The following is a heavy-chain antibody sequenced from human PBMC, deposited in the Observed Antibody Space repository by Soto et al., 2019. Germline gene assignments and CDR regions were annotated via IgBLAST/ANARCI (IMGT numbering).Heavy chain of an antibody. CDR2: ISYDGSNK. J-gene: IGHJ6*02. D-gene: IGHD6-13*01. Sequence: GGSLRLSCAASGFTFSSYGMHWVRQAPGKGLEWVAVISYDGSNKYYADSVKGRFTISRDNSKNTLYLQMNSLRAEDTAVYYCARDWYSSSWPTYYYYYGMDVWGQGTTVTVSS. V-gene: IGHV3-30*03. CDR3: ARDWYSSSWPTYYYYYGMDV. CDR1: GFTFSSYG.